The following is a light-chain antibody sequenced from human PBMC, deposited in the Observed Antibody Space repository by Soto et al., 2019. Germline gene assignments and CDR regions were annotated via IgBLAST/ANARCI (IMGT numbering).Light chain of an antibody. CDR2: EVT. V-gene: IGLV2-14*01. CDR3: CSYTITNTPYV. CDR1: SSDVGAYYL. J-gene: IGLJ1*01. Sequence: QSAVTQPVSVSGSPGQSITISCTGSSSDVGAYYLVSWYQHRPGKAPKLILYEVTTRPSGISSRFSGSKSGNTASLTISGLQADDEAYYYCCSYTITNTPYVFGTRTKVTVL.